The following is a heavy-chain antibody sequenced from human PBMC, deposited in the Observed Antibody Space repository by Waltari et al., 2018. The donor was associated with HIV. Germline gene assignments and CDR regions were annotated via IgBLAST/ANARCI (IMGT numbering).Heavy chain of an antibody. CDR1: GGSFSGYY. CDR3: ARGYSSGWPY. CDR2: INHSGST. D-gene: IGHD6-19*01. Sequence: QVQLQQWGAGLLKPSETLSLTCAVYGGSFSGYYWSWIRQPPGKGLEWIGEINHSGSTNYNPSLKSRVTISVDTSKNQFSLKLSSVTAADTAVYYCARGYSSGWPYWGQGTLVTVSS. V-gene: IGHV4-34*01. J-gene: IGHJ4*02.